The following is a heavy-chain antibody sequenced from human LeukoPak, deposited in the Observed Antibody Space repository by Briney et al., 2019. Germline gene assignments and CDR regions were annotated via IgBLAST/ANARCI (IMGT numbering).Heavy chain of an antibody. J-gene: IGHJ5*02. Sequence: SETLSLTCTVSGASISSNSYYWGWIRQPPGKGPEWIGSIYFSGSTYYNPSLKSRVTISIDTSKNQFSLKLSSVTAADTAVYYCARNKYYYGSKNYGVPNWFDPWGQGTLVTVSS. D-gene: IGHD3-10*01. CDR2: IYFSGST. V-gene: IGHV4-39*01. CDR3: ARNKYYYGSKNYGVPNWFDP. CDR1: GASISSNSYY.